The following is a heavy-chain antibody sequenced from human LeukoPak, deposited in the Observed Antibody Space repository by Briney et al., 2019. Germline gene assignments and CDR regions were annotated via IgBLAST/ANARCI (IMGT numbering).Heavy chain of an antibody. CDR1: GGPITAYY. CDR2: INHSRGT. J-gene: IGHJ4*02. Sequence: PSETLSLTCSVYGGPITAYYWRWIRQPPGKGLEWIGEINHSRGTKYNPSLESRVTILLDASKNEFSLNLNSVTAADTAVYYCAREDYYFDSWGQGTLVTVSS. V-gene: IGHV4-34*01. CDR3: AREDYYFDS.